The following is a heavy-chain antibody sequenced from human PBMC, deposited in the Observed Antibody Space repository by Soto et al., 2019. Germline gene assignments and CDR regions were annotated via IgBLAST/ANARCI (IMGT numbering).Heavy chain of an antibody. D-gene: IGHD4-17*01. CDR1: GFTFSEYY. CDR2: ISGNGEII. Sequence: GGSLRLSCEASGFTFSEYYIHWIRRAPGKGLEWISYISGNGEIIQYAASARGRFTISRDNAENSVYLEMDSLRAEDTALYYCARDVDADFRTDFDYWGRGTLVTVSS. J-gene: IGHJ4*02. CDR3: ARDVDADFRTDFDY. V-gene: IGHV3-11*01.